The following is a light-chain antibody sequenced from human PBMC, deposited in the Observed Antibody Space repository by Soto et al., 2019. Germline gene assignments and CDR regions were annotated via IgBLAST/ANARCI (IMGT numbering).Light chain of an antibody. J-gene: IGKJ5*01. CDR3: QRYGSSRIT. V-gene: IGKV3-20*01. Sequence: DIDFTQCPGTLSLSPGERATLSCRASQSVSSNYLAWYQQKPGQAPRPLIYGASSRATGIPDRFSGSGSGTDFSLTISRLEPEDFAVYYCQRYGSSRITFGQGTRLEI. CDR1: QSVSSNY. CDR2: GAS.